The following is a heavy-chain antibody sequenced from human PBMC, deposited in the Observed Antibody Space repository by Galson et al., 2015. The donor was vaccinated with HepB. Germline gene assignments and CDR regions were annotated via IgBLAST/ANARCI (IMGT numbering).Heavy chain of an antibody. Sequence: SLRLSCAASGFPFNDYGLHWVRQAPGKGLEWVAVIWYDGRIKYYADSVKGRFIISRDNSKNTLYLQMNSLRAEDTAVYYCARDHDKDSSGYHREYFHYWGQGILVTVSS. CDR3: ARDHDKDSSGYHREYFHY. D-gene: IGHD3-22*01. CDR1: GFPFNDYG. V-gene: IGHV3-33*01. J-gene: IGHJ1*01. CDR2: IWYDGRIK.